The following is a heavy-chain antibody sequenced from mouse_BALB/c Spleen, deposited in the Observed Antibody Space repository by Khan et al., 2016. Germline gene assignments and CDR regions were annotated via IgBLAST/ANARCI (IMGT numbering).Heavy chain of an antibody. Sequence: EVKLEESGPGLVKPSQSLSLTCTVTGYSITSDYAWNWIRQFPGNRLEWMGYISYSGSTSYNPSLKSRISITRDTSKNQFFLQLNSVTSEDTATYYCARSDYGDKVAMDYWGQGTSVTVSS. J-gene: IGHJ4*01. CDR2: ISYSGST. CDR3: ARSDYGDKVAMDY. CDR1: GYSITSDYA. V-gene: IGHV3-2*02. D-gene: IGHD1-1*01.